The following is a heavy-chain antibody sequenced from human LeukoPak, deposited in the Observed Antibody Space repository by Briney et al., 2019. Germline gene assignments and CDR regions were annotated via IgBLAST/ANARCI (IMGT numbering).Heavy chain of an antibody. J-gene: IGHJ4*02. Sequence: PGGSLRLSCVASGFTVSSNYMNWVRQAPGKGLEWVSVIYGGCSTYYADSVKGRFTISRDNSKNTLYLQMNSLTAEDTAVYYCARELGGFDFWGQGTLVTVSS. V-gene: IGHV3-53*01. CDR3: ARELGGFDF. CDR2: IYGGCST. D-gene: IGHD3-16*01. CDR1: GFTVSSNY.